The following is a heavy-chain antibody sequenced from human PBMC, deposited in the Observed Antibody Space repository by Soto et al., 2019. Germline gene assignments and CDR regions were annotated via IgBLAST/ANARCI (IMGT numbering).Heavy chain of an antibody. J-gene: IGHJ4*02. CDR2: IYYSGST. CDR3: ARGGGSPDY. CDR1: GGSISSYY. V-gene: IGHV4-59*08. D-gene: IGHD1-26*01. Sequence: QVQLQESGPGLVKPSETLSLTCTVSGGSISSYYWSWIRQPPGKGLEWIGYIYYSGSTNYNPSLKXRXPXXVDPSKNQFSLKPSPVTAADTAVYYCARGGGSPDYWGQGTLVTVSS.